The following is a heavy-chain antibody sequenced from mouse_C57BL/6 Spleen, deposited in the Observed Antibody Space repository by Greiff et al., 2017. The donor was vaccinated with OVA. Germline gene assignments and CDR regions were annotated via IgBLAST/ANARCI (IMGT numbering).Heavy chain of an antibody. Sequence: QVQLQQSGPELVKPGASVTISCKASGSSFTSYYIHWVKQRPGQGLEWIGWIYPGSGNTKYPEKFKGTATLTADTSSSTAYMQLSSLTSEDSAVYYCARWDYDFAMDYWGQGTSVTVSS. J-gene: IGHJ4*01. D-gene: IGHD2-4*01. V-gene: IGHV1-66*01. CDR1: GSSFTSYY. CDR2: IYPGSGNT. CDR3: ARWDYDFAMDY.